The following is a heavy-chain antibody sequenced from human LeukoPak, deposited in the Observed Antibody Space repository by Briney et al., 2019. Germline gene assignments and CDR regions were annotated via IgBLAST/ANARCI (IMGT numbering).Heavy chain of an antibody. CDR3: ARDGQSWFDP. D-gene: IGHD3/OR15-3a*01. Sequence: PSETLSLTCAVYGGSFSGYYWSWIRQPPGKGLEWIGEIYHSGSTNYNPSLKSRVTISVDKSKNQFSLKLSSVTAADTAVYYRARDGQSWFDPWGQGTLVTVSS. CDR2: IYHSGST. J-gene: IGHJ5*02. CDR1: GGSFSGYY. V-gene: IGHV4-34*01.